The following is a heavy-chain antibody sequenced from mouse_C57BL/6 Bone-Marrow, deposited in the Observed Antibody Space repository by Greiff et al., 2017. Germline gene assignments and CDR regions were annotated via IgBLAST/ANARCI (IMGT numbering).Heavy chain of an antibody. CDR3: ARGGLRPLDY. J-gene: IGHJ2*01. CDR1: GYTFTSYW. V-gene: IGHV1-69*01. CDR2: IDPSDSYT. Sequence: QVQLQQPGAELVMPGASVKLSCTASGYTFTSYWMPWVKQRPGQGLAWIGEIDPSDSYTNYTHKFKGKSTLTVDKSSSTAYMQHSSLTSEDSAVYYWARGGLRPLDYWGQGTTLTVSS. D-gene: IGHD2-2*01.